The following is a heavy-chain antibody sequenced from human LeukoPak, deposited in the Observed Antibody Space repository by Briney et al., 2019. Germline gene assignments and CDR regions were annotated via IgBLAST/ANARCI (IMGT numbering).Heavy chain of an antibody. CDR1: GFTVSSNY. J-gene: IGHJ6*03. Sequence: GGSLRLSCAASGFTVSSNYMSWVRQAPGKGLEWVSVIYGGGSTYYADSVKGRFTISRDNSKNTLYLQMNSLRAEDTAVYYCARERAELAAAGPYYYYYYMDVWGKGTTVTVSS. D-gene: IGHD6-13*01. V-gene: IGHV3-66*02. CDR3: ARERAELAAAGPYYYYYYMDV. CDR2: IYGGGST.